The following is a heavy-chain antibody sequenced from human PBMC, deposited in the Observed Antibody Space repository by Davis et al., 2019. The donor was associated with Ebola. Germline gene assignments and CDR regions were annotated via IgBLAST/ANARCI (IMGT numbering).Heavy chain of an antibody. CDR3: ASGQYCSSTSCYTGGADYFDY. D-gene: IGHD2-2*02. CDR2: MSYHGSHT. CDR1: GFTFSNYW. Sequence: PGGSLRLSCAGSGFTFSNYWMSWVRQAPGKGLEWVASMSYHGSHTSYIDSVKGRFTISRDNSKNTLYLHMNSLRAEDTAVYYCASGQYCSSTSCYTGGADYFDYWGQGTLVTVSS. V-gene: IGHV3-30*03. J-gene: IGHJ4*02.